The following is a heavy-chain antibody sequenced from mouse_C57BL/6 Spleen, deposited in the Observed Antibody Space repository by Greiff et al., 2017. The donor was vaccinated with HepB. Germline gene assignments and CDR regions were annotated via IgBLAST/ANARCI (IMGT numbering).Heavy chain of an antibody. D-gene: IGHD1-1*01. CDR2: IDPENGDT. CDR3: TTHYGSSGDY. J-gene: IGHJ2*01. V-gene: IGHV14-4*01. CDR1: GFNIKDDY. Sequence: VQLQQSGAELVRPGASVKLSCTASGFNIKDDYMHWVKQRPEQGLEWIGWIDPENGDTEYASKFQGKATITADTSSNTAYLQLSSLTSEDTAVYYCTTHYGSSGDYWGQGTTLTVSS.